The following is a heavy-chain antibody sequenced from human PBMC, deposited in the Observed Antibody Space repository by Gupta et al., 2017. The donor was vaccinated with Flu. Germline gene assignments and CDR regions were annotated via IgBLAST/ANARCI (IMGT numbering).Heavy chain of an antibody. CDR1: LIFSGSA. CDR2: IRSKSNNYAT. Sequence: LIFSGSAMHWVGQASGKGLEWVGRIRSKSNNYATAYAVSVNGRFTISRDDSENMTYLQMNSLKTEDTAVYYCLRHAFDSSGDPFDYWGQGTLVTVSS. CDR3: LRHAFDSSGDPFDY. J-gene: IGHJ4*02. D-gene: IGHD3-22*01. V-gene: IGHV3-73*01.